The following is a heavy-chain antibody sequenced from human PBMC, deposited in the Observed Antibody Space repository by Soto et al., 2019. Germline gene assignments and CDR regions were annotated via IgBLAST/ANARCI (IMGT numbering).Heavy chain of an antibody. J-gene: IGHJ6*02. CDR2: INAGNGNT. V-gene: IGHV1-3*01. Sequence: GASVKVSCKASGYTFTSYAMHWVRQAPGQRLEWMGWINAGNGNTKYSQKFQGRVTITRDTSASTAYMELSSLRSEDTAVYYCARDYPRFCSSTSCYGEDYYYYGMDVWGQGTTVTVSS. CDR3: ARDYPRFCSSTSCYGEDYYYYGMDV. CDR1: GYTFTSYA. D-gene: IGHD2-2*01.